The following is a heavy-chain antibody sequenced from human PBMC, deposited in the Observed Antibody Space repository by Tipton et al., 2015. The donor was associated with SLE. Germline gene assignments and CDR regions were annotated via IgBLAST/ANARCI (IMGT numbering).Heavy chain of an antibody. CDR3: ARALPGGDRYYFDY. V-gene: IGHV4-59*01. CDR1: GDSISGYY. Sequence: LRLSCTVSGDSISGYYWNWIRQPAGKGLEWIGYIYYSGSTNYNPSLKSRVTISVDTSKNQFSLKLSSVTAADTAVYYCARALPGGDRYYFDYWGQGTLVTVSS. J-gene: IGHJ4*02. D-gene: IGHD2-21*02. CDR2: IYYSGST.